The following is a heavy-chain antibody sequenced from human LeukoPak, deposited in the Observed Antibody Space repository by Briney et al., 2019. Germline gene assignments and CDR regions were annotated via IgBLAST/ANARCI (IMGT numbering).Heavy chain of an antibody. D-gene: IGHD6-25*01. CDR3: VSALKGSGSSDYHPRG. V-gene: IGHV3-15*01. CDR1: GFTFNDAW. CDR2: IKTETDGGTT. Sequence: GGSLRLSCAASGFTFNDAWMTWVRQAPGKGLEWVGRIKTETDGGTTDYAAPVIGRFTISRDDSEDTMYLQMNSLKNEDTAVYYCVSALKGSGSSDYHPRGWGQGTLVTVSS. J-gene: IGHJ4*02.